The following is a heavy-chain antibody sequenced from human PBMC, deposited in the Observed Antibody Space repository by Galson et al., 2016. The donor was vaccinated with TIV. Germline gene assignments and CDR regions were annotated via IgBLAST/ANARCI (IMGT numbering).Heavy chain of an antibody. V-gene: IGHV1-2*05. J-gene: IGHJ6*02. D-gene: IGHD2-2*03. CDR2: INPKNGAT. CDR1: GYTFSHYY. Sequence: SVKVSCKASGYTFSHYYLHWVRQAPGQGLEWMGRINPKNGATDYALKFQGRVTMTRDTSINIGYMELSSLRSDDTVVYYCARERGPGYCDDSCRYGYYGMDVWGQGTTVTVSS. CDR3: ARERGPGYCDDSCRYGYYGMDV.